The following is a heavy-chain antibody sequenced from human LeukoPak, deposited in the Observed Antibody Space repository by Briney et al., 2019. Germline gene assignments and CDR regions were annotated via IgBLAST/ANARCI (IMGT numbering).Heavy chain of an antibody. CDR2: IVVGSGNT. CDR1: GFTFRTSA. CDR3: ARVGASSGYYNWFDP. Sequence: ASVKVSCKASGFTFRTSAVQWVRQARGQRLEWIGWIVVGSGNTNYAQKFQGRVTITADESTSTAYMELSSLRSEDTAVYYCARVGASSGYYNWFDPWGRGTLVTVSS. V-gene: IGHV1-58*01. D-gene: IGHD3-22*01. J-gene: IGHJ5*02.